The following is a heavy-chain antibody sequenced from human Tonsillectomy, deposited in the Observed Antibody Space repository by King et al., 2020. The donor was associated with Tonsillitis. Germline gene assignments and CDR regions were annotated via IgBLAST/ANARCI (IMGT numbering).Heavy chain of an antibody. CDR2: IRGRVGST. D-gene: IGHD3-10*01. CDR3: AREYGSGDY. CDR1: GFTFSSYA. J-gene: IGHJ4*02. Sequence: VQLVESGGGLVQPGGSLRLSCAASGFTFSSYAMNWVRQAPGKGLEWVSAIRGRVGSTYYADSVKGRFTISRDNSKNTLYLHMNSLRAEDTAVYYCAREYGSGDYWGQGTLVTVSS. V-gene: IGHV3-23*04.